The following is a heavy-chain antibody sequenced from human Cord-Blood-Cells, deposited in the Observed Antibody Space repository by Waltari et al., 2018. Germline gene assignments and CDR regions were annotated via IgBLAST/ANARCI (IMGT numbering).Heavy chain of an antibody. V-gene: IGHV1-18*04. D-gene: IGHD6-6*01. Sequence: QVQLVQSGAEVKKPGASVKVSCKASGYTFTSYGISWVRQAPGQGLEWMGWISDYNGNTNYAQKLQGRVTMTTDTSTSTAYMELRSLRSDDTAVYYCARVTGRGRRPEQLVHYFDYWGQGTLVIVSS. CDR1: GYTFTSYG. J-gene: IGHJ4*02. CDR3: ARVTGRGRRPEQLVHYFDY. CDR2: ISDYNGNT.